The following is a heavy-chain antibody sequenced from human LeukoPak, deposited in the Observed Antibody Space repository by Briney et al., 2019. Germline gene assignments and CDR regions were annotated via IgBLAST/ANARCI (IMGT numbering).Heavy chain of an antibody. V-gene: IGHV3-74*01. D-gene: IGHD1-14*01. J-gene: IGHJ6*03. CDR2: INSDGSST. CDR3: ARDLGEPELIYYYYYMDV. CDR1: GFTFSSYW. Sequence: GGSLRLSCAASGFTFSSYWMHWVRQAPGKGLVWVSRINSDGSSTSYADSVKGRFTISRDNAKNTLYLQMNSLRAEDTAVYYCARDLGEPELIYYYYYMDVWGKGTTVTVSS.